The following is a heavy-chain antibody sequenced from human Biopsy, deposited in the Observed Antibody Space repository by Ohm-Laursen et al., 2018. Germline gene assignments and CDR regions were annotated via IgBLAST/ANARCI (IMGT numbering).Heavy chain of an antibody. Sequence: SLRLSCAASGFTFSGYAMRWVRQGPEKGLEWVSVVTGSGSSTFYTDSVKGRFTISRDNSKNTLYLQMNSLRAEDTAVYYCAKGRSGGTGHGNWFDPWGQGTLVIVSS. V-gene: IGHV3-23*01. D-gene: IGHD3-10*01. CDR2: VTGSGSST. CDR1: GFTFSGYA. J-gene: IGHJ5*02. CDR3: AKGRSGGTGHGNWFDP.